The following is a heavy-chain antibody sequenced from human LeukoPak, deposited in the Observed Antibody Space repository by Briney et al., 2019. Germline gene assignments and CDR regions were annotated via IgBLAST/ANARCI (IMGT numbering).Heavy chain of an antibody. CDR1: GFIFSSFW. Sequence: PGGSLRLSCAASGFIFSSFWMHWVRQVPGKGLVWVSHINSDGRTTDYADSVRGRFTISRDNSKNTLYLQMNSLRAEDTAVYYCARGSTSYDYWGQGTLVTVSS. V-gene: IGHV3-74*01. CDR3: ARGSTSYDY. J-gene: IGHJ4*02. D-gene: IGHD2-2*01. CDR2: INSDGRTT.